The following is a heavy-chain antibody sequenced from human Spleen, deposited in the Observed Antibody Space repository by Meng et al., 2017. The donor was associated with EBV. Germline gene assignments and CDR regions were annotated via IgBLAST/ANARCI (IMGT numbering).Heavy chain of an antibody. CDR1: SGSVSIDSDY. J-gene: IGHJ4*02. CDR2: IHYSGST. CDR3: ARDTEAPGTWFDN. V-gene: IGHV4-61*01. Sequence: QVQLQESGPGLVKPSETLSLTCTVSSGSVSIDSDYWSWIRQPPGKGLEWIGYIHYSGSTNYNPSLKSRATISGDTSKNQISLKLTSVTAADTAVYYCARDTEAPGTWFDNWGQGTLVTVSS.